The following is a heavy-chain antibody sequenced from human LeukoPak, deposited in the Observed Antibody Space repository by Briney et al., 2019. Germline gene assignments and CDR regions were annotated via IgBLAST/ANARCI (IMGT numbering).Heavy chain of an antibody. CDR1: GFTSSDHY. CDR3: TRVKGGGRYDFDY. D-gene: IGHD3-16*01. V-gene: IGHV3-72*01. Sequence: GGSLRLSCAASGFTSSDHYIDWLRQAPGKGLEWVGRTTDKANSYTTEYAASVKGRFTISRDDSKNSLYLQMDSLKTEDTAVYYCTRVKGGGRYDFDYWGQGTLVTVSS. J-gene: IGHJ4*02. CDR2: TTDKANSYTT.